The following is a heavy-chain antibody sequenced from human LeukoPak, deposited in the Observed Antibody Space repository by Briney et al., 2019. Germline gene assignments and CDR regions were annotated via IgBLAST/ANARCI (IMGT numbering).Heavy chain of an antibody. J-gene: IGHJ6*03. V-gene: IGHV4-59*01. Sequence: KTSETLSLTCTVSGDSISSYYWSWIRQPPGKGLEWIGYIYYIGSTNYNPSLKSRVTISVDTSKNQFSLKLSSVTAADTAVYYCARYKLGYCTSTSCYSDDYYMDVWGKGTTVTISS. D-gene: IGHD2-2*01. CDR3: ARYKLGYCTSTSCYSDDYYMDV. CDR1: GDSISSYY. CDR2: IYYIGST.